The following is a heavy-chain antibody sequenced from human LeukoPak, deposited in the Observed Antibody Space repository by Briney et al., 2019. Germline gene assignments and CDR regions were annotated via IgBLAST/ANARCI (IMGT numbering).Heavy chain of an antibody. D-gene: IGHD2-8*02. J-gene: IGHJ4*02. Sequence: GGSLRLSCAASGFTFSSYAMSWVRQAPGKGLEWVSTISGSGGTTYYADSVKGRFTISRDNSKNTLYLQMNSLRAEDTAIYYCATYRQVLLPFESWGQGTLVTVSS. V-gene: IGHV3-23*01. CDR1: GFTFSSYA. CDR2: ISGSGGTT. CDR3: ATYRQVLLPFES.